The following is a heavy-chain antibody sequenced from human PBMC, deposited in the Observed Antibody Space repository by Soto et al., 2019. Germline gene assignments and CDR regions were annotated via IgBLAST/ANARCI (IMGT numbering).Heavy chain of an antibody. D-gene: IGHD5-18*01. CDR1: GGSISSGGYS. J-gene: IGHJ4*02. CDR2: IYHSGST. V-gene: IGHV4-30-2*01. Sequence: PSETLSLTCAVSGGSISSGGYSWSWIRQPPGKGLEWIGYIYHSGSTYYNPSLKSRVTISVDRSKNQFSLKLSSVTAADTAVYYCARVVRGYSYGPVDYWGQGTLVTVSS. CDR3: ARVVRGYSYGPVDY.